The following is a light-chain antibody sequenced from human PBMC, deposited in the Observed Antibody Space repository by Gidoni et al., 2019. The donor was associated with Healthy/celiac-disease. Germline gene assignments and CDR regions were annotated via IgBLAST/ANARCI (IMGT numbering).Light chain of an antibody. CDR1: QSVLYSSNNKSY. CDR3: QQYYSTPRLT. Sequence: DIVLTQSPASLAVSLGERATINCKSSQSVLYSSNNKSYLAWYQQKPGQPPKLLIYWASTRESGVPDRFSGSGSGTDFTLTISSLQAEDVAVYYCQQYYSTPRLTFGGGTKVEIK. J-gene: IGKJ4*01. CDR2: WAS. V-gene: IGKV4-1*01.